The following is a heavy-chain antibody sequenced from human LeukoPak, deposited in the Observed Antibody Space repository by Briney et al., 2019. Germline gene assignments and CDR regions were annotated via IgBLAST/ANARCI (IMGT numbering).Heavy chain of an antibody. CDR1: GFTFSSYA. J-gene: IGHJ4*02. CDR3: ATHSTSTWYIGGTYFDY. D-gene: IGHD6-13*01. V-gene: IGHV3-30-3*01. Sequence: QTGGSLRLSCAASGFTFSSYAMHWVRQAPGKGLEWVAVISYDGSNKYYADSVKGRFTISRDNSKNTLYLQMNSLRAEDTAVYYCATHSTSTWYIGGTYFDYWGQGTLVTVSS. CDR2: ISYDGSNK.